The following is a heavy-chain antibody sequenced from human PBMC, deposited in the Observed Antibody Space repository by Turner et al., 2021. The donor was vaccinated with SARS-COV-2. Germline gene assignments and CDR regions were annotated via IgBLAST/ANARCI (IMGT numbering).Heavy chain of an antibody. D-gene: IGHD5-18*01. CDR1: GFTFDDYA. Sequence: EVQLVASGGGLVQPGRSLRLSCAAYGFTFDDYAMNWVRQAPGKGLEWVSGISWNSGSIGYADSVKGRFTISRDNAKNSLYLQMNSLRAEDTALYYCAKGSGYSYELGFDYWGQGTLVTVSS. CDR3: AKGSGYSYELGFDY. J-gene: IGHJ4*02. V-gene: IGHV3-9*01. CDR2: ISWNSGSI.